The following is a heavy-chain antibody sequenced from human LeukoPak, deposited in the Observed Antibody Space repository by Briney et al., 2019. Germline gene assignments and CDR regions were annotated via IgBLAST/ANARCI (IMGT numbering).Heavy chain of an antibody. V-gene: IGHV4-59*01. CDR2: IYYSGST. CDR1: GGSISSYY. D-gene: IGHD3-10*01. CDR3: ARDSGVASPLDY. J-gene: IGHJ4*02. Sequence: SETLSLTCTVSGGSISSYYWSWIRQPPGKGLEWIGYIYYSGSTNYSPSLKSRVTISVDTSKNQFSLKLSSVTAADTAVYYCARDSGVASPLDYWGQGTLVTVSS.